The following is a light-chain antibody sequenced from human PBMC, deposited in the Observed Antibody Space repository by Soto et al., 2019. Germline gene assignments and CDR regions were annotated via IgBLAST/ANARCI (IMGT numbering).Light chain of an antibody. Sequence: QSVLTQPPSASGSPGQSVTISCTGTSSDVGGYNYVSWYQQHPGKAPKLMIYEVSKRPSGVPDRFSGSKSGNTASLTVSGLQAEDEADYYCSSYEGSNNWVFGTGTKVTVL. J-gene: IGLJ1*01. CDR1: SSDVGGYNY. CDR3: SSYEGSNNWV. V-gene: IGLV2-8*01. CDR2: EVS.